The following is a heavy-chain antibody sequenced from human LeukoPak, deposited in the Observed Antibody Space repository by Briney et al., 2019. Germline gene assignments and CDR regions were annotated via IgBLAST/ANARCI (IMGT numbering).Heavy chain of an antibody. CDR1: GYSISSGYY. Sequence: PSETLSLTCTVSGYSISSGYYWGWIRQPPGKGLEWIGSIYHSGSTYYNPSLKSRVTISVDTSKNQFSLKLSSVTAADTAVYYCASMEQWELIYNWFDPWGQGTLVTVSS. V-gene: IGHV4-38-2*02. CDR2: IYHSGST. CDR3: ASMEQWELIYNWFDP. J-gene: IGHJ5*02. D-gene: IGHD1-26*01.